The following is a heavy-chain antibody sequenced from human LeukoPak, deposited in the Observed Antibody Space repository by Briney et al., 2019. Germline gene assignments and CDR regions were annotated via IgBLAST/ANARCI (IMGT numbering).Heavy chain of an antibody. CDR1: GYTLTELS. D-gene: IGHD2/OR15-2a*01. Sequence: ASVKVSCKVSGYTLTELSMHWVRQAPGKGLEWMGGFDPEDGETIYAQKFQGRVTMTEDTSTDTAYMELSSLRSGDTAVYYCATDHDRLSNWFDPWGQGTLVTVSS. CDR2: FDPEDGET. J-gene: IGHJ5*02. CDR3: ATDHDRLSNWFDP. V-gene: IGHV1-24*01.